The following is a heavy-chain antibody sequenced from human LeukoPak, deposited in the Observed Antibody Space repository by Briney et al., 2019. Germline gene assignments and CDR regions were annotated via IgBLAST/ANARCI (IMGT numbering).Heavy chain of an antibody. V-gene: IGHV4-39*07. CDR1: GGSISSSSYY. CDR2: IYYSGST. CDR3: AILSPGCSSGWFY. Sequence: SETLSLTCTVSGGSISSSSYYWGWLRQPPGKGLEWIGSIYYSGSTYYNPSLKSRVTISVDTSKNQFSLKLSSVTAADTAVYYCAILSPGCSSGWFYWGQGTLVTVSS. J-gene: IGHJ4*02. D-gene: IGHD6-19*01.